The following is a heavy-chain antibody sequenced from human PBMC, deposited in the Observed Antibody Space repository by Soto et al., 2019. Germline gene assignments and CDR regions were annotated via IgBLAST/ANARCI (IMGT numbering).Heavy chain of an antibody. V-gene: IGHV1-18*04. CDR3: ARATIFGVVIVLYYYYGMDV. CDR2: ISAYNGNT. D-gene: IGHD3-3*01. CDR1: GYTFTSYG. J-gene: IGHJ6*02. Sequence: WASVKVSCKASGYTFTSYGISWVRQAPGQGLEWMGWISAYNGNTNYAQKLQGRVTMTTDTSTSTAYMELRSLRSDDTAVYYCARATIFGVVIVLYYYYGMDVWGQGTTVTSP.